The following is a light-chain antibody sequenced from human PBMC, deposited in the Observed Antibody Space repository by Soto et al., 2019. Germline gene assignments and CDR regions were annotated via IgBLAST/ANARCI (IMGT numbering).Light chain of an antibody. CDR1: QSVSSY. J-gene: IGKJ2*01. V-gene: IGKV3-11*01. CDR2: GAS. Sequence: EIVLTQSPATLSLSPGVRATLSCRASQSVSSYLAWYQQKPGQGPRLLIYGASNRATGIPARFSGSGSGTDLTHTIRSLEPEDFAVYYCQHRGKWPRTFGQGTKLETK. CDR3: QHRGKWPRT.